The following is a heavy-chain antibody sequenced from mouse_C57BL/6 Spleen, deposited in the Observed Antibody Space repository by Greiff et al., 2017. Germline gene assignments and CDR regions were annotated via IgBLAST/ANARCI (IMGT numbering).Heavy chain of an antibody. D-gene: IGHD2-10*02. CDR2: INPNNGGT. Sequence: VQLQQSGPELVQPGASVKISCKASGYTFTDYYMNWVKQTHGKSLEWIGDINPNNGGTSHNQTFKGKATWTVDKSSSTTYMELRSLTSEDSAVYYCARAYVNYAMDYWGQGTSVTVSS. J-gene: IGHJ4*01. V-gene: IGHV1-26*01. CDR1: GYTFTDYY. CDR3: ARAYVNYAMDY.